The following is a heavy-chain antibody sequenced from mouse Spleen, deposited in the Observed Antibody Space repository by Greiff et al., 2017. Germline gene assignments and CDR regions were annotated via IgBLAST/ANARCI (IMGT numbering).Heavy chain of an antibody. V-gene: IGHV1-5*01. J-gene: IGHJ4*01. CDR2: IYPGNSDT. Sequence: EVQLQESGTVLARPGASVKMSCKTSGYTFTSYWMHWVKQRPGQGLEWIGAIYPGNSDTSYNQKFKGKAKLTAVTSASTAYMELSSLTNEDSAVYYCTRLDYYDGSHFLYAMDYWGQGTSVTVSS. D-gene: IGHD1-1*01. CDR3: TRLDYYDGSHFLYAMDY. CDR1: GYTFTSYW.